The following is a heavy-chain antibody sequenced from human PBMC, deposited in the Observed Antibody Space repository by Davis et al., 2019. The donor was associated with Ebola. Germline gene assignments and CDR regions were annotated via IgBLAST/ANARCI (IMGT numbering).Heavy chain of an antibody. Sequence: GESLKISCAASSFTFSNYAMSWVRQAPGKGLEWVSTISGSGGGTYYADSVRGRFTISRDNSKNTLYLQMTDLRVEDTATYYCAKDVRLRFLETIDYWGQGTLVTVSS. CDR1: SFTFSNYA. V-gene: IGHV3-23*01. J-gene: IGHJ4*02. CDR3: AKDVRLRFLETIDY. CDR2: ISGSGGGT. D-gene: IGHD3-3*01.